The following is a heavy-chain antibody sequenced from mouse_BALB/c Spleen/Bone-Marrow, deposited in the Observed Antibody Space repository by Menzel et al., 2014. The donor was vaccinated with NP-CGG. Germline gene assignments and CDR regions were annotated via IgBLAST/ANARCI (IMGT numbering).Heavy chain of an antibody. Sequence: EVQLVESGPGLVKPSQSLSLTCSVTGYSITSGYYWNWIRQLPGNKLEWMGYISYDGSNNYNPSLKNRISITRDTSKNQFFLKLNSVTTEDTATYYCARDRAMDYWGQGTSVTVSS. J-gene: IGHJ4*01. CDR1: GYSITSGYY. V-gene: IGHV3-6*02. CDR3: ARDRAMDY. CDR2: ISYDGSN.